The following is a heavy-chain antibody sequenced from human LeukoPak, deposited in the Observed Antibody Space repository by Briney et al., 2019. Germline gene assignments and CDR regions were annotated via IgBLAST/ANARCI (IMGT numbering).Heavy chain of an antibody. CDR2: INHSGST. CDR3: AVQLLRHFAR. Sequence: SETLSLTCAVYGGSFSGYYWSWIRQPPGKGLEWIGEINHSGSTNYNPSLKSRVTISVDTSKNQFSLKLSSVTAADTAVYYCAVQLLRHFARWGQATMVTVSS. D-gene: IGHD3-9*01. CDR1: GGSFSGYY. J-gene: IGHJ4*02. V-gene: IGHV4-34*01.